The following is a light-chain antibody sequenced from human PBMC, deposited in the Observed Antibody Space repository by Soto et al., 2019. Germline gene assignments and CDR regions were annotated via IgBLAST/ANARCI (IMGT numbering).Light chain of an antibody. CDR3: QQYGRTSWT. V-gene: IGKV3-20*01. Sequence: EIVLTQSPGTLYLSRGEGATLSCRASQSVSTNFFAWYQQKPGQAPRLLIYGASTRATGIPDRFSGSGSGTDFTLTISRLEPEDFAIYYSQQYGRTSWTFGQGTKVEIK. J-gene: IGKJ1*01. CDR1: QSVSTNF. CDR2: GAS.